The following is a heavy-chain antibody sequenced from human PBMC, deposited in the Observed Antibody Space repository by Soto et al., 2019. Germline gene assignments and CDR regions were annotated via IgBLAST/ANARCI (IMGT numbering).Heavy chain of an antibody. V-gene: IGHV4-39*01. J-gene: IGHJ6*03. CDR2: IYYSGST. CDR1: GGSISRSSYY. Sequence: QLQLQESGPGLVKPSETLSLTCNVSGGSISRSSYYWGWIRQRPGKGLEWIGSIYYSGSTYYNPSLKSRVTISVDTPKNQFSLNGSSVTAADTAVYYCARSGYYYYYLDVWGKGTKVTV. CDR3: ARSGYYYYYLDV. D-gene: IGHD3-3*01.